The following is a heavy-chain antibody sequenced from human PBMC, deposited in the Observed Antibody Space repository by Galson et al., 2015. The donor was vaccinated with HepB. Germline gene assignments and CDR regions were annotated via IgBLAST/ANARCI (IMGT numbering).Heavy chain of an antibody. D-gene: IGHD2-15*01. J-gene: IGHJ3*02. V-gene: IGHV1-69*02. CDR1: GGTFSSYT. CDR3: ARYGGSDAFDI. CDR2: IIPILGIA. Sequence: SVKVSCKASGGTFSSYTISWVRQAPGQGLEWMGRIIPILGIANYAQKFQGRVTITADKSTSTAYMELSSLRSEDTAVYYCARYGGSDAFDIWGQGTMVTVSS.